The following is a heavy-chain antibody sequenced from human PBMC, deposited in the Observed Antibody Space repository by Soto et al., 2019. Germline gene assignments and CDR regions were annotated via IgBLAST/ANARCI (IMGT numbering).Heavy chain of an antibody. CDR3: ARGTPLAVQRYFDY. CDR1: GGSFSGYY. Sequence: SETLSLTCAVYGGSFSGYYWSWIRQPPGKGLEWIGEINHSGSTNYNPSIKSRVTISVDTSKNQFSLKLSSVTAADTAVYYCARGTPLAVQRYFDYWGQGTLVTVSS. D-gene: IGHD6-19*01. J-gene: IGHJ4*02. V-gene: IGHV4-34*01. CDR2: INHSGST.